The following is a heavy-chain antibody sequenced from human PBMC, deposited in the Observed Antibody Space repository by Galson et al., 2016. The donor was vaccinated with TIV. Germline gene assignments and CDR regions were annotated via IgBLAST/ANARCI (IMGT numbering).Heavy chain of an antibody. J-gene: IGHJ6*02. D-gene: IGHD5-18*01. CDR3: ASDRNTAFDTYHYYYGMDV. V-gene: IGHV1-69*13. CDR1: GGTFSSYV. CDR2: IIPLFRTT. Sequence: SVKVSCKASGGTFSSYVFNWVRLAPGQGLEWMGGIIPLFRTTNYAQKFQGRVTITADESTNTAYMELNSRGSGDTAVYYCASDRNTAFDTYHYYYGMDVCGQGTTVTVSS.